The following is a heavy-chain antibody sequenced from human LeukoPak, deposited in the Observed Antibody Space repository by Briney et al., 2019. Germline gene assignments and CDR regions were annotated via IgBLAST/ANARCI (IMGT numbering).Heavy chain of an antibody. Sequence: VASVKVSCKASGYTFTGYYMHWVRQAPGQGLEWMGWINPNSGGTNYAQKFQGRVTMTRDTSISTAYMELSSLRSEDTAMYYCAGETAAGFDYWGQGTLVTVSS. CDR2: INPNSGGT. CDR3: AGETAAGFDY. J-gene: IGHJ4*02. CDR1: GYTFTGYY. D-gene: IGHD6-13*01. V-gene: IGHV1-2*02.